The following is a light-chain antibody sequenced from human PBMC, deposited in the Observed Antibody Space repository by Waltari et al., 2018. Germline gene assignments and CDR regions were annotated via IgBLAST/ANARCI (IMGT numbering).Light chain of an antibody. CDR1: SCDIGSYNY. Sequence: QSALTQPASVSGSPGQSITISCAGTSCDIGSYNYVSWYQQHPGKAPKLMIYDVNNRPSGVSNRFSGSKSGNTASLTISGLQADDEADYYCNSYTRSSTLVFGGGTKLTVL. J-gene: IGLJ2*01. CDR3: NSYTRSSTLV. CDR2: DVN. V-gene: IGLV2-14*03.